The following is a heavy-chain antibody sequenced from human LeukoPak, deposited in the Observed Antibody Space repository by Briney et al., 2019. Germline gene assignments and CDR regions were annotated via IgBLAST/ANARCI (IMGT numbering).Heavy chain of an antibody. J-gene: IGHJ4*02. CDR1: GFTFSSYA. CDR3: AKPHSSSWYSGVTGGNYFDY. D-gene: IGHD6-13*01. V-gene: IGHV3-23*01. Sequence: PGGSLRLSCAASGFTFSSYAMSWVRQAPGKGLEWVSAISGSGGSTYYADSVKGRFTISRDNSKNTLYLQMNSLRAEDTAVYYCAKPHSSSWYSGVTGGNYFDYWGQGTLVTVSS. CDR2: ISGSGGST.